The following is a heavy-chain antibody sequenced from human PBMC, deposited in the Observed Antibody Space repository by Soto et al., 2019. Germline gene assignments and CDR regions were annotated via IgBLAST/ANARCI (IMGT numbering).Heavy chain of an antibody. J-gene: IGHJ6*02. V-gene: IGHV1-69*06. CDR3: ARDRREKGIAVAHKVGYYYYGMDV. Sequence: SVKVSCKASGGTFNSYGISWVRQAPGQGLDWMGVIIPLYGTVNYAQKFQGRVSITADKSTSTAYMDLNSLRSDDTAVYYCARDRREKGIAVAHKVGYYYYGMDVWGQGTTVTVSS. CDR1: GGTFNSYG. D-gene: IGHD6-19*01. CDR2: IIPLYGTV.